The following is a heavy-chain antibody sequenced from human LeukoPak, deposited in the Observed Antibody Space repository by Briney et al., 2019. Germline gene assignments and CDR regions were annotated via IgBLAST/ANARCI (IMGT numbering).Heavy chain of an antibody. Sequence: SVKVSCKASGGTFSNYAISWVRQAPGQGLEWMGRIIPIFGTANYAQKFQGRVTITTDESTSTAYMELSSLRSEDTAVYYCARIPPHRTPESPIPYYYYMDVWGKGTTVTVSS. D-gene: IGHD1/OR15-1a*01. CDR2: IIPIFGTA. V-gene: IGHV1-69*05. CDR1: GGTFSNYA. J-gene: IGHJ6*03. CDR3: ARIPPHRTPESPIPYYYYMDV.